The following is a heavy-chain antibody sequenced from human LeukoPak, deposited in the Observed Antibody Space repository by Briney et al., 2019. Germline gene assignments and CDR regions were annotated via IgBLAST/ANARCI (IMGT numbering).Heavy chain of an antibody. CDR3: ARSRAPPMDTYYFDY. CDR1: GGSISSYY. CDR2: IYYSGST. J-gene: IGHJ4*02. D-gene: IGHD3-10*01. Sequence: SETLSLTCTVSGGSISSYYWSWIRQPPGKGLEWIGYIYYSGSTNYNPSLKSRVTISVDTSENQFSLKLSSVTAADTAVYYCARSRAPPMDTYYFDYWGQGTLVTVSS. V-gene: IGHV4-59*01.